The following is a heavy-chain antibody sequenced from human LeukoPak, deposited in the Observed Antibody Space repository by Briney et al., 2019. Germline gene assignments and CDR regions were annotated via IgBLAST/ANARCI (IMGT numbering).Heavy chain of an antibody. CDR1: GYTLTELS. V-gene: IGHV1-24*01. D-gene: IGHD2-21*02. CDR2: FDPEDGET. J-gene: IGHJ4*02. CDR3: GKDPSLRVTLPL. Sequence: ASVKVSCKVSGYTLTELSMHWVRQAPGKGLEWMGGFDPEDGETIYAQKFQGRVTMTEDTSTDTAYMELSSLRAEDTALYYCGKDPSLRVTLPLWGQGTLVTVSS.